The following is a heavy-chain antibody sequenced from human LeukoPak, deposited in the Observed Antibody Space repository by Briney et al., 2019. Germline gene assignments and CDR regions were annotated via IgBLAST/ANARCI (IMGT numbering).Heavy chain of an antibody. CDR2: IYHSGST. V-gene: IGHV4-38-2*01. CDR1: GYSISSGYY. CDR3: ARHAHYDFWSGYFLYYFDY. Sequence: SETLCLTCAVSGYSISSGYYWGWIRPPPGKGLEWIGSIYHSGSTYYNPSLKSRVTISVDTSKNQFSLKLSSVTAADKAVYYCARHAHYDFWSGYFLYYFDYWGQGTLVTVSS. D-gene: IGHD3-3*01. J-gene: IGHJ4*02.